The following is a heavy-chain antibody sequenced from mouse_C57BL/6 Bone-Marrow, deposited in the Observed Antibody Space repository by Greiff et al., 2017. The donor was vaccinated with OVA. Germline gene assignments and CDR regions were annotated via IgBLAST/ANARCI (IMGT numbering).Heavy chain of an antibody. J-gene: IGHJ3*01. CDR1: GYSFTGYF. CDR3: ARGDWFAY. Sequence: VHVKQSGPELVKPGDSVKISCKASGYSFTGYFMNWVMQSHGKSLEWIGRINPYNGDTFYNQKFKGKATLTVDKSSSTAHMELRSLTSEDSAVYYCARGDWFAYWGQGTLVTVSA. CDR2: INPYNGDT. V-gene: IGHV1-20*01.